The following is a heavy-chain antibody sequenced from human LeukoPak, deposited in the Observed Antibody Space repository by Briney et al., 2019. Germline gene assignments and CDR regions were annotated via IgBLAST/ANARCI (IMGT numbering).Heavy chain of an antibody. D-gene: IGHD6-13*01. V-gene: IGHV3-30*04. Sequence: GGSLRLSCAASGFTFSSYAMHWVRQALGKGLEWVAVISYDGSNKYYADSVKGRFTISRDNSKNTLYLQMNSLRAEDTAVYYCARDPSDSSSPLYYFDYWGQGTLVTVSS. CDR3: ARDPSDSSSPLYYFDY. CDR1: GFTFSSYA. CDR2: ISYDGSNK. J-gene: IGHJ4*02.